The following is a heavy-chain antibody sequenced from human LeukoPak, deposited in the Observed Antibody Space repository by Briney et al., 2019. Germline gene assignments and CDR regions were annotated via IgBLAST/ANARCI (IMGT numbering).Heavy chain of an antibody. V-gene: IGHV3-30-3*01. CDR2: ISYDGSNK. CDR1: GFTFSSYA. J-gene: IGHJ4*02. Sequence: GGSLRLSCAASGFTFSSYAMHWVRQAPGKGLEWVAVISYDGSNKYYADSVKGRFTISRDNSKNTLYLQMNSLRAEDTAVYYCAREKQAEGTLGYWGQGTLVTVSS. D-gene: IGHD1-7*01. CDR3: AREKQAEGTLGY.